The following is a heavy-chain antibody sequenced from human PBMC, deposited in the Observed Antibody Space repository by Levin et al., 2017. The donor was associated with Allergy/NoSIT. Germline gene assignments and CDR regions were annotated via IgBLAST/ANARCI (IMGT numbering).Heavy chain of an antibody. Sequence: SVKVSCKASGGTFSSYAISWVRQAPGQGLEWMGGIIPIFGTANYAQKFQGRVTITADESTSTAYMELSSLRSEDTAVYYCARAPEVVVAARVYFDYWGQGTLVTVSS. V-gene: IGHV1-69*13. CDR3: ARAPEVVVAARVYFDY. CDR2: IIPIFGTA. J-gene: IGHJ4*02. D-gene: IGHD2-15*01. CDR1: GGTFSSYA.